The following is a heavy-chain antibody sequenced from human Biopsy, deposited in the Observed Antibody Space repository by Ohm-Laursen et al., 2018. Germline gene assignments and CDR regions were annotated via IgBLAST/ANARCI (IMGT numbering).Heavy chain of an antibody. J-gene: IGHJ4*02. CDR3: ARGGIVSVHSYGRMGLFYFDS. Sequence: SLRLSCSASGFSVNDNYMSWVRQAPGKGLEWASFIYGDGRTFYAGSVKDRFTLSRDTSNNLMFLQMDSLRADDTAVYYCARGGIVSVHSYGRMGLFYFDSWGQGILVTVAS. CDR2: IYGDGRT. D-gene: IGHD5-18*01. CDR1: GFSVNDNY. V-gene: IGHV3-53*01.